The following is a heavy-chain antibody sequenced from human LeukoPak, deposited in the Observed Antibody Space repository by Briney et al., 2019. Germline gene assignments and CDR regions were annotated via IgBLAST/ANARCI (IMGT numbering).Heavy chain of an antibody. CDR2: IYYSGNT. D-gene: IGHD3-22*01. CDR1: GVSISSSNSY. CDR3: ARGNYYDSSGYYLDY. V-gene: IGHV4-39*01. J-gene: IGHJ4*02. Sequence: SETLSLTCTVSGVSISSSNSYWGWIRQPPGKGLEWIGSIYYSGNTYYNASLKSQVSISIDTSKNQSSLKLSSVTAADTAVYYCARGNYYDSSGYYLDYWGQGTLVTVSS.